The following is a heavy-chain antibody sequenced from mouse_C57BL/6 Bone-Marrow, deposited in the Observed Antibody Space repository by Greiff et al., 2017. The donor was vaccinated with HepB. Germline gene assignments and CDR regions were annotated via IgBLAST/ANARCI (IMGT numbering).Heavy chain of an antibody. J-gene: IGHJ1*03. CDR2: IYPGSGST. Sequence: VQLQQSGAELVKPGASVKMSCKASGYTFTSYWITWVKQRPGQGLEWIGDIYPGSGSTNYNEKFKSKATLTVDTSSSTAYMQLSSLTSEDSAVYYCASPSYYYGSSYWYFDVWGTGTTVTVSS. V-gene: IGHV1-55*01. CDR3: ASPSYYYGSSYWYFDV. D-gene: IGHD1-1*01. CDR1: GYTFTSYW.